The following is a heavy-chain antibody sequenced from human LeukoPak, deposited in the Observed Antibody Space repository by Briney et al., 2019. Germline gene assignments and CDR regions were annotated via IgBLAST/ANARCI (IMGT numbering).Heavy chain of an antibody. CDR3: ARTLDYGDSGFDY. CDR2: ISSSSSYI. J-gene: IGHJ4*02. Sequence: GGSLRLSCAASGFTFSSYSMNWVRQAPGKGLEWVSSISSSSSYIYYADSVKGRFTISRDNAKNSLYLQMNSLRAGDTAVYYCARTLDYGDSGFDYWGQGTLVTVSS. V-gene: IGHV3-21*01. D-gene: IGHD4-17*01. CDR1: GFTFSSYS.